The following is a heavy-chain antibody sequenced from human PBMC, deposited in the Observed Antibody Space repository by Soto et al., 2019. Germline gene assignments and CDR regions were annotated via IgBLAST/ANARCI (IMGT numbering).Heavy chain of an antibody. Sequence: QVQLQESGPGLVKPSETLSLTCTVSGGSISSYYWSWIRRPPGKGLECIGYIYYSGSTNYDPSIKGRVTRSVDTSKNQFALKLSSVTAADTAGYYCARRDGYRVDYWGQGTLVTVSS. CDR1: GGSISSYY. J-gene: IGHJ4*02. CDR3: ARRDGYRVDY. CDR2: IYYSGST. D-gene: IGHD1-1*01. V-gene: IGHV4-59*08.